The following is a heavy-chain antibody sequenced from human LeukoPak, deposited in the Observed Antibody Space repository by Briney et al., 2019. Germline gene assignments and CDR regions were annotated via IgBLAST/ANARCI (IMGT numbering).Heavy chain of an antibody. CDR1: GFTFRSYA. J-gene: IGHJ4*02. CDR2: ITGSGGTT. D-gene: IGHD5-12*01. V-gene: IGHV3-23*01. CDR3: AKLRGYTAYDSDYFDY. Sequence: GGSLRLSCAASGFTFRSYAMSWVRQAPGKGLDWVSTITGSGGTTYYADSADSVKGRLTISRDNSKNTLYLQMNSLTAEDTAVYYCAKLRGYTAYDSDYFDYWGQGTLVTVPS.